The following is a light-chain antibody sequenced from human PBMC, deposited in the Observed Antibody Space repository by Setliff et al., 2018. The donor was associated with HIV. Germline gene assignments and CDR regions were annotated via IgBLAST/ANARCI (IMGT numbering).Light chain of an antibody. CDR3: CSYASSSTFYV. CDR2: EVN. CDR1: SSDVGAYNY. J-gene: IGLJ1*01. Sequence: QSALTQPASVSGSPGRSITISCTGTSSDVGAYNYVSWYQQHPGKAPKVIIYEVNKRPSGVSNRFSGSKSGTTASLTISGLQAEDEADYYCCSYASSSTFYVFGTGTKVTVL. V-gene: IGLV2-14*01.